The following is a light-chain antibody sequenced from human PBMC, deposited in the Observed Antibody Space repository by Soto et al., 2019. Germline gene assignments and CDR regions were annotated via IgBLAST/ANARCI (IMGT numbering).Light chain of an antibody. Sequence: IQFTQSPSSLSASVGDRVTITCRASQSISSYLNWYQQKPGKAPKLLIYAASSLQSGVPSRFSGSGSGTDFTLTISSLQPEDFATYYCQQANSFLTFGQGTRLEIK. CDR1: QSISSY. J-gene: IGKJ5*01. CDR3: QQANSFLT. V-gene: IGKV1-39*01. CDR2: AAS.